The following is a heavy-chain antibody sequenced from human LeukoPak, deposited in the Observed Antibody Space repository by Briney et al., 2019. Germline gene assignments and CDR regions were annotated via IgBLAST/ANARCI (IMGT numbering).Heavy chain of an antibody. J-gene: IGHJ4*02. CDR3: AKDRVLRYFDWLFDLDY. Sequence: GGSLRLSCAASGFTFSSYGMHWVRQAPGKGLEWVAVISYDGSNKYYADSVKGRFTISRDNSKNTLYLQMNSLRAEDTAVYYCAKDRVLRYFDWLFDLDYWGQGTLVTVSS. V-gene: IGHV3-30*18. CDR2: ISYDGSNK. D-gene: IGHD3-9*01. CDR1: GFTFSSYG.